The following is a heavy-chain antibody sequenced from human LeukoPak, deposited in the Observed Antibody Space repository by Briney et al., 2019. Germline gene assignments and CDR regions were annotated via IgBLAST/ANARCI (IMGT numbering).Heavy chain of an antibody. Sequence: GGSLRLSCAASGFTFTSYAMGWVRQAPGKGLEWVSSVSGSGDGTYYADSVKGRFTISRDNSKRTLDLHMDSLRAEDTAVYYCAKERLGGNYGDYAVDYWGQGTMVTVSS. CDR3: AKERLGGNYGDYAVDY. J-gene: IGHJ4*02. D-gene: IGHD4-17*01. CDR1: GFTFTSYA. CDR2: VSGSGDGT. V-gene: IGHV3-23*01.